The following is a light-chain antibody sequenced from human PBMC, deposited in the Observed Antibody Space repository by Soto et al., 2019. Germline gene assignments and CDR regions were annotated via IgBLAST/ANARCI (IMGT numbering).Light chain of an antibody. J-gene: IGKJ1*01. CDR2: HAS. CDR3: QQFDSSVT. Sequence: EIVMTQSPATLSVSPGERATLSCRASQSVSNNLAWYQQKPGQAPRLLIYHASTRATGIPARFSGSGSGTEFTLTISRLEPEDFAVYYCQQFDSSVTFGQGTKVEIK. CDR1: QSVSNN. V-gene: IGKV3-15*01.